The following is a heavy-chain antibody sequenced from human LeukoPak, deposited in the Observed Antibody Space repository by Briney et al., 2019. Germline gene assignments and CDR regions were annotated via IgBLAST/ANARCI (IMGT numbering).Heavy chain of an antibody. CDR1: GILVSSNY. V-gene: IGHV3-66*01. Sequence: GGSLRLSCVASGILVSSNYMNWVRQAPGKGLEWVSFIDSTGSTYYADSVKGRFTISRDNSRNTLYLQMNSRRVEDTAVYYCARVKRCSSTSCWIQVGFDYWGQGTLVTVSS. CDR3: ARVKRCSSTSCWIQVGFDY. D-gene: IGHD2-2*01. CDR2: IDSTGST. J-gene: IGHJ4*02.